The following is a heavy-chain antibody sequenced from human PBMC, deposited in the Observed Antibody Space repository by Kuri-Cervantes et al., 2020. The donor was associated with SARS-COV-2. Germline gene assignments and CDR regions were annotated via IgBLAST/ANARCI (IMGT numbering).Heavy chain of an antibody. Sequence: LRLSCTVSGGSISRGGYYWSWIRQHLEKGLEWIGYIYYSGGTYYNPSLKSRVSMSVDTSKSQFSLNLSSVTAADTAVYYCARGMQQWPFDYWGQGTLVTVSS. CDR2: IYYSGGT. J-gene: IGHJ4*02. D-gene: IGHD6-19*01. CDR3: ARGMQQWPFDY. CDR1: GGSISRGGYY. V-gene: IGHV4-31*03.